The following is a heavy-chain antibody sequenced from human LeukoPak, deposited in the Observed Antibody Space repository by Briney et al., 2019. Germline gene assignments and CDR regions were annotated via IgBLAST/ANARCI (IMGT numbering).Heavy chain of an antibody. J-gene: IGHJ3*02. CDR1: GGSISSYY. Sequence: PSETLSLTCTVSGGSISSYYWSWIRQPPGKGLEWIGYIYYSGSTNYNPSLKSRVTISVDTSKNQFSLKLSSVTAADTAVYYCARWDSSWERAFDIWGQGTMVTVSS. CDR2: IYYSGST. D-gene: IGHD6-13*01. V-gene: IGHV4-59*01. CDR3: ARWDSSWERAFDI.